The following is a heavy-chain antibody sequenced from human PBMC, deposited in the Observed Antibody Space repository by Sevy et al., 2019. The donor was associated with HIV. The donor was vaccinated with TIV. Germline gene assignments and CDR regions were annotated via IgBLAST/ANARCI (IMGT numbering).Heavy chain of an antibody. J-gene: IGHJ5*02. D-gene: IGHD6-13*01. Sequence: LPETLSLTCTVSGGSISSYYWSWIRQPPGKGLEWIGYIYYSGSTNYNPSLKSRVTISVDTSKNQFSLNLSSVTAADTAVYYCATDYSPGGGSSWYTPLNWFDPWGQGSLVTVSS. CDR2: IYYSGST. CDR3: ATDYSPGGGSSWYTPLNWFDP. V-gene: IGHV4-59*01. CDR1: GGSISSYY.